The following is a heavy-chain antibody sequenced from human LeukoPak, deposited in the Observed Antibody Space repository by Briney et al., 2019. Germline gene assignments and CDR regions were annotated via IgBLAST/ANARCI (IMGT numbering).Heavy chain of an antibody. Sequence: GGSLRLSCAASGFTFSSYAMNWVRQAPGKGLEWVSYISSSSSTIYYADSVKGRFTISRDNAKNPLYLQMSSLRDEDTAVYYCARGDDSGYYDYFDYWGQGALVTVSS. CDR2: ISSSSSTI. J-gene: IGHJ4*02. D-gene: IGHD3-22*01. V-gene: IGHV3-48*02. CDR3: ARGDDSGYYDYFDY. CDR1: GFTFSSYA.